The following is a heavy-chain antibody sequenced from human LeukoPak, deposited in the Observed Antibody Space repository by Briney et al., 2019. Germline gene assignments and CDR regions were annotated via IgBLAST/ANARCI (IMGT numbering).Heavy chain of an antibody. D-gene: IGHD3-22*01. Sequence: KPSETLSLTCTVSGGSISSYYWSWIRQPPGKGLEWIGYIYYSGSTNYNPSLKSRVTISVDTSKNQFSLKLSSVTAADTAVYYCARVVRLDYYDSSGMYYFDYWGQGTLVTVSS. CDR1: GGSISSYY. V-gene: IGHV4-59*01. CDR3: ARVVRLDYYDSSGMYYFDY. CDR2: IYYSGST. J-gene: IGHJ4*02.